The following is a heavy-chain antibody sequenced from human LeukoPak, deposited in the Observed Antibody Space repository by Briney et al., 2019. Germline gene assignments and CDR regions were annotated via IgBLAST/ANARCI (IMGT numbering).Heavy chain of an antibody. CDR3: AKDVREQQLVLEAYFQH. Sequence: GGSLRLSCAASRFTFSTYAMSWVRQAPGKGLAWVSGLTASGNTAFYADSVKGRFTISRDNSKNTLFLQMNSLRAEDTAVYYCAKDVREQQLVLEAYFQHWGQGTLVTVSS. CDR1: RFTFSTYA. V-gene: IGHV3-23*01. D-gene: IGHD6-13*01. CDR2: LTASGNTA. J-gene: IGHJ1*01.